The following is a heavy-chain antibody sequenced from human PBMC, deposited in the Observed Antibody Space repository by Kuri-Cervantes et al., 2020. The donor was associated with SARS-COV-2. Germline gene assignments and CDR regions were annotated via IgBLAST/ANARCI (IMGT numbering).Heavy chain of an antibody. V-gene: IGHV3-21*01. D-gene: IGHD5-18*01. CDR3: ARVHSYGPQDYYYYGMDG. CDR2: ISSSSSYI. CDR1: GFTFSSYS. J-gene: IGHJ6*02. Sequence: GESLKISCAASGFTFSSYSMNWVRQAPGKGLEWVSSISSSSSYIYYADSVKGRFTISRDNAKNSLYLQMNSLRAEDTAVYYCARVHSYGPQDYYYYGMDGWGQGTTVTVSS.